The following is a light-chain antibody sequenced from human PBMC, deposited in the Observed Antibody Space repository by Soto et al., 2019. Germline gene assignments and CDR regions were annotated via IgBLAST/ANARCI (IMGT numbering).Light chain of an antibody. V-gene: IGKV1-33*01. CDR2: DAS. CDR3: HPYDNLPT. J-gene: IGKJ5*01. CDR1: QNINNY. Sequence: DIQMTQSPSSLSASVGDRVTITCQASQNINNYLNWYQQKPGRAPKLLIYDASNLEAGVPSRFRGSGSGTDFTFTISRLQPDDIATYYCHPYDNLPTFGQGTRLEIK.